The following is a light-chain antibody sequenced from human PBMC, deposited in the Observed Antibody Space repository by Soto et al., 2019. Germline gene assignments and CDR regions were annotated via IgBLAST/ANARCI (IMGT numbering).Light chain of an antibody. Sequence: SYELTQPPSVSVTPGQTATITCSGDALAKKYAYWYQQKKSGQAPVLVIYEDTKRPSGIPERFSGSASGTMATLTVSGALVEDEADYYCYSTDFNGDQRAFGGGTKLTVL. J-gene: IGLJ3*02. CDR1: ALAKKY. V-gene: IGLV3-10*01. CDR2: EDT. CDR3: YSTDFNGDQRA.